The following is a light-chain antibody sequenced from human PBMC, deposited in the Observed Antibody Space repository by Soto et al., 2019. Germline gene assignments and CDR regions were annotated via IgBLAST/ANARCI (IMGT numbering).Light chain of an antibody. Sequence: IVMTQSPATLSVSPGERATLACRAGQSISSNLAWYQQRPGQAPRLLIYGASTRATGIPARFSGSGSGTEFTLTINSLQSEDFAVYYCHHWKTFGQGTKVDIK. CDR1: QSISSN. CDR3: HHWKT. J-gene: IGKJ1*01. V-gene: IGKV3-15*01. CDR2: GAS.